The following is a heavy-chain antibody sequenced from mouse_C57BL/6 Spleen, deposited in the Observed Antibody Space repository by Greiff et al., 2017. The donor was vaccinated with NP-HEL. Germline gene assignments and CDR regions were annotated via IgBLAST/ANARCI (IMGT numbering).Heavy chain of an antibody. CDR2: INPSSGYT. V-gene: IGHV1-4*01. J-gene: IGHJ2*01. D-gene: IGHD1-1*01. Sequence: VQLVESGAELARPGASVKMSCKASGYTFTSYTMHWVKQRPGQGLEWIGYINPSSGYTKYNQKFKDKATLTADKSSSTAYMQLSSLTSEDSAVYYCARGDYYGSPHFDYWGQGTTLTVSS. CDR3: ARGDYYGSPHFDY. CDR1: GYTFTSYT.